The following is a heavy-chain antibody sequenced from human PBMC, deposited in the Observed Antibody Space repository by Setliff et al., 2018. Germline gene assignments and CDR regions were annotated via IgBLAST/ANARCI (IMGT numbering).Heavy chain of an antibody. D-gene: IGHD3-3*01. J-gene: IGHJ6*02. CDR3: ARAFTYYNFWSGYGYGMDV. V-gene: IGHV4-39*07. CDR2: IYYSGST. CDR1: GGSISSSSYY. Sequence: PSETLSLTCTVSGGSISSSSYYWGWIRQPPGKGLEWIGSIYYSGSTYYNPSLKSRVTISVDTSKNQFSLKLNSVTAADTAVYYCARAFTYYNFWSGYGYGMDVWGQGTTVTVSS.